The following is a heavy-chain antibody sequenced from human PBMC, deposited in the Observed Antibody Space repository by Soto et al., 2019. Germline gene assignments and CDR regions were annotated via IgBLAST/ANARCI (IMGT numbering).Heavy chain of an antibody. V-gene: IGHV3-30-3*01. CDR3: ARDKWGLYSGYENNWIDP. CDR2: ISYDGSNK. Sequence: LRLSCAASGFTFSSHAMHWVRQAPGKGLEWVAVISYDGSNKYYADSVKGRFTISRDNSKNTLYLQVNSLRAEDTAVYYCARDKWGLYSGYENNWIDPWGQGTLVTVSS. J-gene: IGHJ5*02. CDR1: GFTFSSHA. D-gene: IGHD5-12*01.